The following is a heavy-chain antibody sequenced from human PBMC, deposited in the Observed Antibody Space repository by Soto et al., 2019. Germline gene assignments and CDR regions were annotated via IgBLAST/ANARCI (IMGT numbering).Heavy chain of an antibody. Sequence: QVHLVQSGAEVKKPGASVKVSCKGSGYAFTTYGITWVRQATGQGLEWMGWISAHNGNTNYAQKLQGRVTVTRDTSTSTAYMELRSVRSDDTAVYYCARGRYGDYWGQGDLVTVSS. V-gene: IGHV1-18*01. J-gene: IGHJ4*02. CDR2: ISAHNGNT. D-gene: IGHD1-1*01. CDR3: ARGRYGDY. CDR1: GYAFTTYG.